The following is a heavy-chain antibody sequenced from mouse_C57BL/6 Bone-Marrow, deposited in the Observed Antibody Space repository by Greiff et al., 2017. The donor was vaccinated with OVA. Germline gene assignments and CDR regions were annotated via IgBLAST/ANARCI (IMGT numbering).Heavy chain of an antibody. V-gene: IGHV1-81*01. Sequence: VQLVESGAELARPGASVKLSCKASGYTFTSYGISWVKQRTGQGLEWIGEIYPRSGNTYYNEKFKGKATLTADKSSSTAYMELRSLTSEDSAVYFCARSLVWYFDVWGTGTTVTVSS. CDR1: GYTFTSYG. CDR2: IYPRSGNT. D-gene: IGHD1-1*02. J-gene: IGHJ1*03. CDR3: ARSLVWYFDV.